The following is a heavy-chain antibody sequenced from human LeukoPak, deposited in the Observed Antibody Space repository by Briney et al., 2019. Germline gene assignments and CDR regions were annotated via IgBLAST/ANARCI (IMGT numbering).Heavy chain of an antibody. CDR3: ARGGERSPFDY. CDR1: GGSFSGYY. J-gene: IGHJ4*02. D-gene: IGHD3-10*01. CDR2: INHSGST. Sequence: SETLSLTCAVYGGSFSGYYWSWIRQPPGKGLEWIGEINHSGSTNYNPSLKSRVTISVDTSKNQFSLKLSSVTAADTAVYYCARGGERSPFDYWGQGTLVTVSS. V-gene: IGHV4-34*01.